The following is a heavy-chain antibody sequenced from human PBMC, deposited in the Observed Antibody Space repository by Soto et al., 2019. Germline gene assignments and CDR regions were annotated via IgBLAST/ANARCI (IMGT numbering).Heavy chain of an antibody. Sequence: QVQLQESGPGLVKPSGTLSLTCAVSGGSISSSNWWSWVRQPPGKGLEWIGEIYHSGSTNYNPSLTSRATLAEDQSKNQFSLELSSVTAADTAVYYCASVRGGYYYAMDVWGQGTTVTVSS. CDR3: ASVRGGYYYAMDV. D-gene: IGHD3-10*02. CDR2: IYHSGST. CDR1: GGSISSSNW. V-gene: IGHV4-4*02. J-gene: IGHJ6*02.